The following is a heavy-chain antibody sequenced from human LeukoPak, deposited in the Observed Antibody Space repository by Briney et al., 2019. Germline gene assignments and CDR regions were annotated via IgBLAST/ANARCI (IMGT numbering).Heavy chain of an antibody. CDR2: INLNSGGT. J-gene: IGHJ6*03. CDR1: GYTFTGYY. Sequence: ASVKVSCKASGYTFTGYYMHWVRQAPGQGLEWMGWINLNSGGTNYAQKFQGRVTMTRDTSISTAYMELSRLRSDDTAVYYCARESYYYYMDVWGKGTTVTVSS. CDR3: ARESYYYYMDV. V-gene: IGHV1-2*02.